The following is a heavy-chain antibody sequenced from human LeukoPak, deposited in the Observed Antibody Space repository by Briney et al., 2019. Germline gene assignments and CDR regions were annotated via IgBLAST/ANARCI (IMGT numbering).Heavy chain of an antibody. CDR2: IYHSGST. D-gene: IGHD6-13*01. Sequence: PSETLSLTCTVSGDSISSYYWSWIRQPPGKGREWVGYIYHSGSTNYNPSLKSRVTISADTSKDQFSLKLASVTAADTAVYYSATGYSSTWYYFDYWGQGTLVTVSS. V-gene: IGHV4-59*01. CDR1: GDSISSYY. CDR3: ATGYSSTWYYFDY. J-gene: IGHJ4*02.